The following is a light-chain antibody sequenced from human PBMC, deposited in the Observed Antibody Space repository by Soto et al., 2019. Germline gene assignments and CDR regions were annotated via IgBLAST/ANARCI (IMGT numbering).Light chain of an antibody. Sequence: EIVMTQSPATLSVSPGERATLSCRASQSVSSNLAWYQQKPGQAPRLLIYGASTRATGIPARFSGSGSGTEFTLTISSLQSEDFAVYYCQQYNNMPPLTFGGGTKVVIK. J-gene: IGKJ4*01. CDR2: GAS. CDR3: QQYNNMPPLT. V-gene: IGKV3-15*01. CDR1: QSVSSN.